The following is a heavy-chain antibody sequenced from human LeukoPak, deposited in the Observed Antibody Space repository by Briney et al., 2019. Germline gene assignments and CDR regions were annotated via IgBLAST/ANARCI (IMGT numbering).Heavy chain of an antibody. D-gene: IGHD6-13*01. CDR2: INPNSGGT. V-gene: IGHV1-2*02. CDR3: ARFAGYSSNYYFDY. CDR1: GYTFTGYY. J-gene: IGHJ4*02. Sequence: ASVKVSCKASGYTFTGYYMHWVRQAPGQGLEWMGWINPNSGGTNYAQKFQGRVTMTRDTSISTAYMELSSLRSDDTAVYYCARFAGYSSNYYFDYWGQGTLVTVSS.